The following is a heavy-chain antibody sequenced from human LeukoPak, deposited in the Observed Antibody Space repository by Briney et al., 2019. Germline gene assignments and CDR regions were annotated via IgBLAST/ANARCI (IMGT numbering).Heavy chain of an antibody. J-gene: IGHJ4*02. CDR3: ARDKVSVISALDY. CDR1: GFTFSNHN. Sequence: PGGSLRLSCEASGFTFSNHNMNWVRQAPGKGLEWVSSINSRSNYIYYADSVKGRFTISGDNAKESLYLQMNSLRAEDTALYFCARDKVSVISALDYWGQGTLVTVSS. V-gene: IGHV3-21*01. CDR2: INSRSNYI. D-gene: IGHD2/OR15-2a*01.